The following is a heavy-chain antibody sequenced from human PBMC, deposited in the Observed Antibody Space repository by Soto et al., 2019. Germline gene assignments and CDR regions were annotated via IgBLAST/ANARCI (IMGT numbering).Heavy chain of an antibody. Sequence: QVQLVQSGAEVKKPGSSVKVSCKASGGTFSSYAISWVRQAPGQGLEWMGGIIPIFGTANYAQRFQGRVTITADESTSTAYMELSSLRSEDTAVYYCARGITMVRGVIDYYGRDVWGQGTTVTVSS. J-gene: IGHJ6*02. D-gene: IGHD3-10*01. CDR1: GGTFSSYA. CDR2: IIPIFGTA. V-gene: IGHV1-69*12. CDR3: ARGITMVRGVIDYYGRDV.